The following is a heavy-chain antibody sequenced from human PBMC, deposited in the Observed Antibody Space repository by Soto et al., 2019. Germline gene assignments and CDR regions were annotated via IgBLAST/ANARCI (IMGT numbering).Heavy chain of an antibody. CDR2: IYYSGGN. CDR3: ARAVFYYDSSCYCFDY. V-gene: IGHV4-59*01. CDR1: GGSISDYY. J-gene: IGHJ4*02. Sequence: QVQLQESGPGLVKPSETLSLTCTVSGGSISDYYWSWIRQPPGKGLEWIGYIYYSGGNNYNPSLTSRVTISVDTSKSQFSLRLSSVTAADTAVYYCARAVFYYDSSCYCFDYWGQGILVTVSS. D-gene: IGHD3-22*01.